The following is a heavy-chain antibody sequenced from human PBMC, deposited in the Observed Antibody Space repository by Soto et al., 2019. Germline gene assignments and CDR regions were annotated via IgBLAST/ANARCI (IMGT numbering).Heavy chain of an antibody. CDR1: GFTITGYW. CDR3: TRDFGNPMGSFEP. CDR2: IMQDGSEK. V-gene: IGHV3-7*01. D-gene: IGHD3-10*01. Sequence: GGSLRLSCAASGFTITGYWMSWGLQAPGRGLEWVANIMQDGSEKYYVDSVKGRVTISRDIAKNSLYLQMNSLRAEDTAVYYCTRDFGNPMGSFEPWGQGTLVTVSS. J-gene: IGHJ5*02.